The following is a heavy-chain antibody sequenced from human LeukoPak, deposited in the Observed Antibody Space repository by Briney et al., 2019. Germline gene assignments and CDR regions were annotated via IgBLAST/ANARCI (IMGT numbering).Heavy chain of an antibody. D-gene: IGHD3-10*01. CDR1: GGSFSGYY. CDR2: INHSGST. CDR3: ARDYYGSGSYFDY. J-gene: IGHJ4*02. V-gene: IGHV4-34*01. Sequence: ETLSLTCAVYGGSFSGYYWSWIRQPPGKKLEWIGEINHSGSTNYNPSLNSRVTISVDTSKNQFSLKRSSVTAADTAVYYCARDYYGSGSYFDYWGQGTLVTVSS.